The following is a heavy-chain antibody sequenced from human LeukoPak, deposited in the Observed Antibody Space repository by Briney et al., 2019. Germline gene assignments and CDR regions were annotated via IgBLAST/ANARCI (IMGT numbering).Heavy chain of an antibody. CDR1: GFTFADYA. V-gene: IGHV3-43D*03. Sequence: GGSLRLSCTASGFTFADYAMHWVRQAPGKGLEWLSLITWNGGATYYADSVKGRFTISRDNSKNSLYLQMNSLRAEDTAVYYCARDLGQYYDTSDNWFDPWGQGTLVTVSS. CDR3: ARDLGQYYDTSDNWFDP. CDR2: ITWNGGAT. J-gene: IGHJ5*02. D-gene: IGHD3-22*01.